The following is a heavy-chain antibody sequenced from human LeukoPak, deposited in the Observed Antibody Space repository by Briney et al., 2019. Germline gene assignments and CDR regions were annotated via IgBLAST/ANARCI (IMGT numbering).Heavy chain of an antibody. CDR3: AREVDPTDIVVVPAAIKSYYYYGMDV. Sequence: SQTLSLTCAISGDSVSSNSAAWNWIRQSPSRGLEWLGRTYYRSKWYNDSAVSVKSRITINPDTSKNQFSLQLNSVTPEDTAVYYCAREVDPTDIVVVPAAIKSYYYYGMDVWGQGTTVTVSS. CDR1: GDSVSSNSAA. J-gene: IGHJ6*02. CDR2: TYYRSKWYN. D-gene: IGHD2-2*02. V-gene: IGHV6-1*01.